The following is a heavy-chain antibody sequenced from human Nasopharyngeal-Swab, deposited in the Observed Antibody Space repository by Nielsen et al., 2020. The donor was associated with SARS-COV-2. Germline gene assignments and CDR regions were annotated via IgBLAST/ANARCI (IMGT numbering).Heavy chain of an antibody. CDR1: GYTFTSYG. Sequence: ASVKVSCKASGYTFTSYGISWVRQAPGQGLEWMGWISAYNGNTNYAQKLQGRVTMTTDTSTSTAYMELRSLRSDGTAVYYCARRELELRGYYYYMDVWGKGTTVTVSS. D-gene: IGHD1-7*01. CDR3: ARRELELRGYYYYMDV. CDR2: ISAYNGNT. V-gene: IGHV1-18*01. J-gene: IGHJ6*03.